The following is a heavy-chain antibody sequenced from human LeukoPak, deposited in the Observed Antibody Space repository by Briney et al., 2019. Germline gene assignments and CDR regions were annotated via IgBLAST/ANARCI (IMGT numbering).Heavy chain of an antibody. V-gene: IGHV3-48*04. CDR2: ISSSGSTI. CDR3: ARETAAGWFDP. J-gene: IGHJ5*02. D-gene: IGHD6-13*01. CDR1: GFTFSSYA. Sequence: PGGSLRLSCAASGFTFSSYAMSWVRQAPGKGLEWVSAISSSGSTIYYADSVKGRFTISRDNAKNSLYLQMNSLRAEDTAVYYCARETAAGWFDPWGQGTLVTVSS.